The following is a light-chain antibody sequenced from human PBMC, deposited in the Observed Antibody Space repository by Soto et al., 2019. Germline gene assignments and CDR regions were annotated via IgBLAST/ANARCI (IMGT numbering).Light chain of an antibody. Sequence: QSALTQPASVSGSPGQSITISCTGTSSDVGSYNLVSWYQQHPGKAPKLMIYEGSKRPSGVSNRFSGSKSGNTASLTISGPQAEDEADYYCCSYAGSSTLYVFGTGTKLTVI. J-gene: IGLJ1*01. CDR3: CSYAGSSTLYV. CDR2: EGS. CDR1: SSDVGSYNL. V-gene: IGLV2-23*01.